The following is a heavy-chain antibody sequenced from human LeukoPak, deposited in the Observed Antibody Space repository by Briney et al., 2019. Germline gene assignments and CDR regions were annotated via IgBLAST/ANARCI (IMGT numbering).Heavy chain of an antibody. CDR3: ARDPGNWNDEDY. D-gene: IGHD1-1*01. J-gene: IGHJ4*02. Sequence: ASVKVSCKASGGTFSSYAISWVRQAPGQGLEWMGGIIPIFGTANYAQKFQGRVTITADESTSTAYMELSSLRSEDTAVYYCARDPGNWNDEDYWGQGTLVTVSS. V-gene: IGHV1-69*13. CDR1: GGTFSSYA. CDR2: IIPIFGTA.